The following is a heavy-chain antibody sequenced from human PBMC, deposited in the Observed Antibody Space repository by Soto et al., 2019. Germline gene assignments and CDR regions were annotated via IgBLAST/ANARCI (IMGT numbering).Heavy chain of an antibody. CDR1: GFSFDDYP. J-gene: IGHJ6*02. V-gene: IGHV3-74*02. D-gene: IGHD3-10*01. Sequence: EVQLVESGGDLVQPGRSLRLSCAASGFSFDDYPMHWVRQAPGKGPMWVSRINGDGTTTNYADSVKGRFAISRDNAKNTVYLQMNSLRAEDTALYYCARGVRGHYGKDVWGQGTTVTVSS. CDR2: INGDGTTT. CDR3: ARGVRGHYGKDV.